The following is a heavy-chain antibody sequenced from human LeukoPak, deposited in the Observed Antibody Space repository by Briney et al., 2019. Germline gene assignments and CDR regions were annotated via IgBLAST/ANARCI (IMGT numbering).Heavy chain of an antibody. J-gene: IGHJ6*03. CDR2: ISSSGSTI. CDR1: GSTFSSFS. D-gene: IGHD3-10*01. CDR3: AREVRGFRYYYMDV. V-gene: IGHV3-48*04. Sequence: GGSLRLSCAASGSTFSSFSMNWVRQAPGKGLEWVSYISSSGSTIYYADSVKGRFTISRDNAKNSLYLQMNSLRAEDTAVYYCAREVRGFRYYYMDVWGKGTTVTISS.